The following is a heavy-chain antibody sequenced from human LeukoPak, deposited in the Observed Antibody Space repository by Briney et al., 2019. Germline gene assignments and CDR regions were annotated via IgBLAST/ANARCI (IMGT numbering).Heavy chain of an antibody. D-gene: IGHD3-10*01. Sequence: ASVKVSCKASGYTFTSYSIYWVRQAPGQGLEWMGIINPSGGSTSNAQKFQGRVTVTRDTSTSTVYMELSSLRSEDTAVYYCARDFRFGESIRGLDYWGQGTLVTVSS. J-gene: IGHJ4*02. CDR2: INPSGGST. CDR3: ARDFRFGESIRGLDY. CDR1: GYTFTSYS. V-gene: IGHV1-46*01.